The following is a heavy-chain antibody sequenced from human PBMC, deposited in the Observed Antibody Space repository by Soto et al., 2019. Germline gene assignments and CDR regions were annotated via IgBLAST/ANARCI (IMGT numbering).Heavy chain of an antibody. J-gene: IGHJ4*02. D-gene: IGHD3-10*01. Sequence: QITLNESGPTLVKPTQTLTLTCTFSGFSLASDKVAVGWIRQPPGKALEWLALIYWDDDKRYNPSLRNRLTITKDTSKNQVVLTMTNVDPVDTATYFCAHRTLLWFGELSSYYFDYWGQGILVTVSS. V-gene: IGHV2-5*02. CDR1: GFSLASDKVA. CDR3: AHRTLLWFGELSSYYFDY. CDR2: IYWDDDK.